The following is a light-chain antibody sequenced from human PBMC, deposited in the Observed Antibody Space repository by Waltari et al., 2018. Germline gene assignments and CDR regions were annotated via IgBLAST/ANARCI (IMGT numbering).Light chain of an antibody. CDR3: ASWDDTLNGYV. CDR1: SSNLGSNP. Sequence: QSVLTQPPSASGTPGQRVTISCSGSSSNLGSNPVNWYQQLPGTAPKLLIHSNSHRTYGAPARISGSKSGTSASLAISGLQSEDEAQYFCASWDDTLNGYVFGIGTKVTVL. J-gene: IGLJ1*01. V-gene: IGLV1-44*01. CDR2: SNS.